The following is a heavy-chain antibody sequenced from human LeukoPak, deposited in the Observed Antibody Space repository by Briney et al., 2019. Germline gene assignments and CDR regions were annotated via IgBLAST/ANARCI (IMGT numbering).Heavy chain of an antibody. J-gene: IGHJ6*02. CDR1: GGTFSSYA. CDR2: IIPIFGTA. V-gene: IGHV1-69*13. Sequence: ASVKVSCKASGGTFSSYAISWVRQAPGQGLEWMGGIIPIFGTANYAQKFQGRVTITADESTSTAYMELSSLRSEDTAVYYCARDLGKYCSGTSCYYYGMDVWGQGTTVTVSS. D-gene: IGHD2-2*01. CDR3: ARDLGKYCSGTSCYYYGMDV.